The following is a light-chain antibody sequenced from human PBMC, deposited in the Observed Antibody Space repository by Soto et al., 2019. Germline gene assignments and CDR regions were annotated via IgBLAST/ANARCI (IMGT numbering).Light chain of an antibody. Sequence: DIQVSQSPSSLSASVGDRVTITCRASQGISSYSAWYQQKPGKVPKVLIYAASTLQSGVPSRFSGSGSGTDFTLTISSLQPEDAATYYCQKYNSAPLTFGGGTKVDIK. V-gene: IGKV1-27*01. J-gene: IGKJ4*01. CDR1: QGISSY. CDR2: AAS. CDR3: QKYNSAPLT.